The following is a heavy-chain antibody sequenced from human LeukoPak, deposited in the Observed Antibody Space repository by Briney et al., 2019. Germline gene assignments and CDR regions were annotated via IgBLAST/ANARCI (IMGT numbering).Heavy chain of an antibody. Sequence: GGSLRLSCAASVFTFNNYAMSCVPQSPGKGVECVSAICASWDTTYYADSMKGRFTISRDNSENTLFLQMNSLRAEDTAVYYCAKEPREYCSSTSCPNWFDSWGQGTLVTVSS. D-gene: IGHD2-2*01. CDR1: VFTFNNYA. CDR2: ICASWDTT. J-gene: IGHJ5*01. CDR3: AKEPREYCSSTSCPNWFDS. V-gene: IGHV3-23*01.